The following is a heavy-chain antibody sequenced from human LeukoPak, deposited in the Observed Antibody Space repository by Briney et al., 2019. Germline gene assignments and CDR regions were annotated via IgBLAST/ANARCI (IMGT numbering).Heavy chain of an antibody. Sequence: GSSVKVSCKASGYTFTSYDINWVRQAPGQGLDWMGIINPSGCSTSYAQKFQGRVTMTRDTSTSTVYMELSSLRSEDTAVYYCARGMGWRQTTSELEPETNFDYWGQGTMVTVSS. V-gene: IGHV1-46*01. J-gene: IGHJ4*02. CDR2: INPSGCST. CDR3: ARGMGWRQTTSELEPETNFDY. CDR1: GYTFTSYD. D-gene: IGHD1-14*01.